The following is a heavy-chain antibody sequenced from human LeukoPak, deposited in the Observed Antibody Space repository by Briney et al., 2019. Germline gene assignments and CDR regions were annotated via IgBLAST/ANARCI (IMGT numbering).Heavy chain of an antibody. CDR1: GGSISSGDYY. CDR2: IYYSGST. V-gene: IGHV4-30-4*01. Sequence: PSETLSLTCTVSGGSISSGDYYWSWIRQPPGKGLEWIGYIYYSGSTCYNPSLKSRVTISVDTSKNQFSLKLSSVTATDTAVYYCARDQIDYGAHVWGQGTTVTVSS. CDR3: ARDQIDYGAHV. D-gene: IGHD4-17*01. J-gene: IGHJ6*02.